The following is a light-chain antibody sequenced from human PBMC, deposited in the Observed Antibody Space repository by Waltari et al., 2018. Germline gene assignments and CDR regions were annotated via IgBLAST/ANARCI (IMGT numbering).Light chain of an antibody. CDR3: QQYGTSPRT. CDR1: QSVSSDY. V-gene: IGKV3-20*01. J-gene: IGKJ1*01. Sequence: EIVLTQSPGTLSLFPGERATLSCGASQSVSSDYLAWYQQRPGQAPRLLIYGASRRPAGTPDRFSGSGSGTDFTLTITRLEAEDFAVYYCQQYGTSPRTFGQGTKVEIK. CDR2: GAS.